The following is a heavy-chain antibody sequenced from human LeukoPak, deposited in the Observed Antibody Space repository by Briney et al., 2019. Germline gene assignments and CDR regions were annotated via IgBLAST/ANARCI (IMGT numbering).Heavy chain of an antibody. D-gene: IGHD3-9*01. J-gene: IGHJ4*02. Sequence: PGVPLRLSCGASVFTLSNYAMSWVRRAPERGRECVSSITCSCTNTYYADSVKGRFTISRDNSKNTVFLQMNSLRHEDTAIYYCVIWGDYDVLTGYYVPDYWGQGTLVTVSS. CDR2: ITCSCTNT. V-gene: IGHV3-23*01. CDR1: VFTLSNYA. CDR3: VIWGDYDVLTGYYVPDY.